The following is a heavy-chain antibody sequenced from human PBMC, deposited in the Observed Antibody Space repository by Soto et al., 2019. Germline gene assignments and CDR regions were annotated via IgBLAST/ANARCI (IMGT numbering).Heavy chain of an antibody. V-gene: IGHV4-31*03. CDR2: IYSSGNS. J-gene: IGHJ4*02. D-gene: IGHD3-9*01. Sequence: QVPLQESGPGRVTPSQTLSLTCSVSGASICRADFYCSWIPQHPGKGLEWIACIYSSGNSYYNPSLSSRVAISLDTSKNQFSLRLSSVTAADTGVYYCASALTGDYVGFDYWGQGTPATVSS. CDR1: GASICRADFY. CDR3: ASALTGDYVGFDY.